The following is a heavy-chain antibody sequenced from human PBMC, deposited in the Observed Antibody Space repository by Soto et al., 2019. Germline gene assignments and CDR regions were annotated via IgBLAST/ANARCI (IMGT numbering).Heavy chain of an antibody. CDR3: ASGPALGSSTFPYYGMDV. CDR2: IIPIFGTA. J-gene: IGHJ6*02. V-gene: IGHV1-69*01. Sequence: QVQLVQSGAEVKKPGSSVKVSCKASGGTFSSYAISWVRQAPGQGLEWMGGIIPIFGTANYAQKFQGRVTITADESTSQAFMELSSPRVEDTAVYYCASGPALGSSTFPYYGMDVWGQGTTVTVSS. CDR1: GGTFSSYA. D-gene: IGHD2-2*01.